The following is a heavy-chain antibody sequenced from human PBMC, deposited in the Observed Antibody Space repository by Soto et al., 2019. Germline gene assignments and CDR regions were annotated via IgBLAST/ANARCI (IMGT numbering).Heavy chain of an antibody. CDR3: ATLPPRIEVVVPPMPS. CDR2: IYHTGST. Sequence: SETLSLTCVVSGASIRNTYWWSWVRQPPGKGLEWIGEIYHTGSTKYNPSLKSRVTISIDKSNNEFSLKLNSVTAADTAVYYCATLPPRIEVVVPPMPSWGQALLVSVSS. D-gene: IGHD2-21*02. V-gene: IGHV4-4*02. J-gene: IGHJ5*02. CDR1: GASIRNTYW.